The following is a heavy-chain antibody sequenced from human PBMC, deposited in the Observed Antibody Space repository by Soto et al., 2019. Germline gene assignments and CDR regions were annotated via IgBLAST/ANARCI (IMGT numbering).Heavy chain of an antibody. V-gene: IGHV1-2*02. CDR3: GRPGSPRMEADGLDF. D-gene: IGHD2-8*01. CDR1: GYTFTDFY. Sequence: ASVKVSCKASGYTFTDFYLHWVRQVPGRGPEWVGWFTPNSGGTNFGRKFQGRVIMTSDTASNTAYIELNGLTSDDAAVYYCGRPGSPRMEADGLDFWGQGTMVTVSS. J-gene: IGHJ3*01. CDR2: FTPNSGGT.